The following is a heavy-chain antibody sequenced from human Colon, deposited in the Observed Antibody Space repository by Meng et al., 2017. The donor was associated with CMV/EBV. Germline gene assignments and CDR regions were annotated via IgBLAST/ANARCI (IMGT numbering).Heavy chain of an antibody. V-gene: IGHV3-23*01. CDR2: IRNSAGTT. D-gene: IGHD1-26*01. CDR1: GSTFNNFA. Sequence: GGSLSLSCEASGSTFNNFAMSWVRQAPGKGLEWVSGIRNSAGTTYYLDSVKGRFTISRDISKNTVYLQMNSLRDEDTAIYYCVKAGASMIRTFDDWGQGTLVTVSS. J-gene: IGHJ4*02. CDR3: VKAGASMIRTFDD.